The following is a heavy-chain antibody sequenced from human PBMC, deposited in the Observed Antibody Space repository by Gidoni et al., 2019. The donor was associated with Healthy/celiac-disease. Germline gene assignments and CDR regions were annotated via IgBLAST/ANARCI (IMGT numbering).Heavy chain of an antibody. CDR3: ARGRRITMIVVVMGNWFDP. CDR1: GGSLSGYY. V-gene: IGHV4-34*01. Sequence: QVQLQQWGAGLLKPSETLSLTCAVYGGSLSGYYWSWIRQPPGKGLEWIGEINHSGSTNYNPSLKSRGTISVDTSKNQFSLKLSSVTAADTAVYYCARGRRITMIVVVMGNWFDPWGQGTLVTVSS. D-gene: IGHD3-22*01. CDR2: INHSGST. J-gene: IGHJ5*02.